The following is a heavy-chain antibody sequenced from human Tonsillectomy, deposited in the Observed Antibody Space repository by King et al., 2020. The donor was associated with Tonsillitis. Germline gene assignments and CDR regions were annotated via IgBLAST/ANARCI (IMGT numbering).Heavy chain of an antibody. CDR3: ARDSWDYDSSGNAFDI. D-gene: IGHD3-22*01. Sequence: VQLQESGPGLEKPSQTLSLTCTVSGGSISSGGYYWSWIRQHPGKGLEWIGYIYYSGSTYYNPSLKSRVTISVDTSKNQFSLKLSSVTAADTAVYYCARDSWDYDSSGNAFDIWGEGTMVTVSS. CDR1: GGSISSGGYY. CDR2: IYYSGST. J-gene: IGHJ3*02. V-gene: IGHV4-31*03.